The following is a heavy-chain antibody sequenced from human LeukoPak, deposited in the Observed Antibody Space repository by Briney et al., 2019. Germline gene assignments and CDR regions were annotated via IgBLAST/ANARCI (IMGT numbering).Heavy chain of an antibody. D-gene: IGHD3-10*01. CDR1: GFTFSSYG. CDR2: ISYDGSNK. CDR3: AKDGYGSGSYSGGSDY. V-gene: IGHV3-30*18. J-gene: IGHJ4*02. Sequence: GGSLRLSCAASGFTFSSYGMHWVRQAPGKGLEWVAVISYDGSNKYYADSVKGRFTISRDNSENTLYLQMNSLRVEDTAVYYCAKDGYGSGSYSGGSDYWGQGTLVTVSS.